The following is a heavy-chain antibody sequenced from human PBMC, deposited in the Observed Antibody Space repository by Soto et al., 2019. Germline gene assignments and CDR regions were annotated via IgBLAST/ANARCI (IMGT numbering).Heavy chain of an antibody. D-gene: IGHD2-2*01. CDR3: ARLHCYSPNCVPLDP. CDR2: IYYSGTS. J-gene: IGHJ5*02. V-gene: IGHV4-39*01. Sequence: QLQLQESGPGLVKPSETLSLTCTVSGGSISDDTYYWGWIRQPPGKGLEWIGSIYYSGTSSYNPSLKSRVTRSVDTPKKQLSLRLTSVTAADTAVYYGARLHCYSPNCVPLDPWGQGTLVIVYS. CDR1: GGSISDDTYY.